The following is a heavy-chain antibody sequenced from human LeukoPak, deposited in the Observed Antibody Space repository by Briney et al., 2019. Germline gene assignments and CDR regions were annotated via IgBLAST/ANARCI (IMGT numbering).Heavy chain of an antibody. CDR2: IYYSGST. CDR1: SGSISSSSYY. V-gene: IGHV4-39*07. Sequence: PETLSPTCTVSSGSISSSSYYWGWIRQPPGKGLEWIGSIYYSGSTYYNLSLKSRVTISVDTSKNQFSLKLSSVTAADTAVYYCARDRGMITFGGVMKPSYFDYWGQGTLVTVSS. CDR3: ARDRGMITFGGVMKPSYFDY. D-gene: IGHD3-16*01. J-gene: IGHJ4*02.